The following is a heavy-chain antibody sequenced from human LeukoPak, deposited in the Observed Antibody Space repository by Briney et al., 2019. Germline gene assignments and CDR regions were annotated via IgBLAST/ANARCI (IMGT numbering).Heavy chain of an antibody. D-gene: IGHD6-19*01. CDR3: ARSKQWRLDAFDI. J-gene: IGHJ3*02. V-gene: IGHV1-2*02. Sequence: GASVKVSCKASGYTFTGYYMHWVRQAPGQGLEWMGWINPNSGGTNYAQKVQGRVTMTRDTSISTAYMELSRLTSDDTAVYYCARSKQWRLDAFDIWGQGTMVTVSS. CDR2: INPNSGGT. CDR1: GYTFTGYY.